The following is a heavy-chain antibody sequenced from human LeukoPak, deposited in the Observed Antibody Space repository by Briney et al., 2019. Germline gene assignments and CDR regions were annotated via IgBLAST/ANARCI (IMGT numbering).Heavy chain of an antibody. CDR1: GFTFSTYW. J-gene: IGHJ6*02. CDR2: IKGDGSEK. CDR3: ASYRVSHGMDV. D-gene: IGHD1-26*01. V-gene: IGHV3-7*01. Sequence: GGSLRLSCAATGFTFSTYWMAWVRQAPGKGLEWVANIKGDGSEKYHGDSVTGRFTISRDNAKNSLYLQMNSLRAEDTAIYYCASYRVSHGMDVWGQGTTVTVSS.